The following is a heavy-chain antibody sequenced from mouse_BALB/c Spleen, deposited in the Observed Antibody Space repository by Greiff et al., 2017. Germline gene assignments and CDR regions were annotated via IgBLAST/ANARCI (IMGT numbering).Heavy chain of an antibody. Sequence: VQLQQPGAELVRPGASVKLSCKASGYTFTSYWINWVKQRPGQGLEWIGNIYPSDSYTNYNQKFKDKATLTVDKSSSTAYMQLSSPTSEDSAVDYCTRSGGNYWFAYWGQGTLVTVSA. CDR3: TRSGGNYWFAY. D-gene: IGHD2-1*01. CDR2: IYPSDSYT. V-gene: IGHV1-69*02. CDR1: GYTFTSYW. J-gene: IGHJ3*01.